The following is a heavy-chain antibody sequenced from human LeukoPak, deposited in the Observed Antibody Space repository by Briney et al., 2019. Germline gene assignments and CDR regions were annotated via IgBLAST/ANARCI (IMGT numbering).Heavy chain of an antibody. D-gene: IGHD5-24*01. CDR3: AKDDDRQRPDY. J-gene: IGHJ4*02. CDR2: ISGSGAST. CDR1: GFTFSTYA. Sequence: GGSLRLSCAASGFTFSTYAMSWVRQAPGKGLEWVSAISGSGASTYYADSVKGRFTISRDNSKNSLYLQMNSLRTEDTALYYCAKDDDRQRPDYWGQGTLVTVSS. V-gene: IGHV3-43*02.